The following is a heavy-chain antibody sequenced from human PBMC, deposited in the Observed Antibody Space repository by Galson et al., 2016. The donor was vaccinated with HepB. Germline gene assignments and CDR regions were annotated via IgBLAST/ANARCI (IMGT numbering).Heavy chain of an antibody. CDR2: IYTSGST. Sequence: TLSLTCTVSGGSVSSGTYYWNWIRQPAGKGLEWIGRIYTSGSTNYSSSLKSRVPISLDTSKNHFSLKLSSVTAADTAVYYCARVNNFVGATSFDHWGQGTLVTVSS. CDR1: GGSVSSGTYY. J-gene: IGHJ4*02. D-gene: IGHD1-26*01. V-gene: IGHV4-61*02. CDR3: ARVNNFVGATSFDH.